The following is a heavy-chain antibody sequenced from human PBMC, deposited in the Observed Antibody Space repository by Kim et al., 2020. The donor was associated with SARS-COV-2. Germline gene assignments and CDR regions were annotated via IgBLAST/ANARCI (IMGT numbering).Heavy chain of an antibody. Sequence: SETLSLTCAVYGGSFSGYYWSWIRQPPGKGLEWIGEINHSGSTNYNPSLKSRVTISVDTSKNQFSLKLSSVTAADTAVYYCARVPSRLRYFDWLSMYYFDYWGQGTLVTVSS. D-gene: IGHD3-9*01. J-gene: IGHJ4*02. CDR1: GGSFSGYY. CDR3: ARVPSRLRYFDWLSMYYFDY. V-gene: IGHV4-34*01. CDR2: INHSGST.